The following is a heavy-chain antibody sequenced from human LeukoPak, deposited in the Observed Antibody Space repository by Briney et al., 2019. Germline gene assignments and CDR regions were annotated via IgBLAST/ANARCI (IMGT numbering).Heavy chain of an antibody. D-gene: IGHD3-22*01. Sequence: GGSLRLSCAASGFTFSSYAMNWARQAPGKGLEWVSAISGSGSNTYYSDSVKGRFTISRDNSKNTLYLQMNSLRAEDTAVYYCAKDSIGYYKPFDYWGQGSLVTVSS. CDR3: AKDSIGYYKPFDY. CDR2: ISGSGSNT. V-gene: IGHV3-23*01. CDR1: GFTFSSYA. J-gene: IGHJ4*02.